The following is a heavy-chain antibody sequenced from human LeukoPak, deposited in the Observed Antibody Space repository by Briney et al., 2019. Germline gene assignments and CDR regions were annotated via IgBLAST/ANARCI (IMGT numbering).Heavy chain of an antibody. J-gene: IGHJ4*02. CDR3: ARYDGYGYGY. Sequence: GGSLRLSCAASGFTFTDDDMDWVRQAPGKGLEWVGRIRNKAKSYTTDYAASVKGRFTLSRDDSKNSLYLQMNSLKTEDTSVYYCARYDGYGYGYWGQGTLVTVSS. CDR1: GFTFTDDD. D-gene: IGHD5-18*01. CDR2: IRNKAKSYTT. V-gene: IGHV3-72*01.